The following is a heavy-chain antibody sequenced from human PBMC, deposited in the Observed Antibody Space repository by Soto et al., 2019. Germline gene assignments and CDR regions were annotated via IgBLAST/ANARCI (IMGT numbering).Heavy chain of an antibody. V-gene: IGHV3-30*04. J-gene: IGHJ4*02. Sequence: GGSLRLSCAASGFTFSRYAIHWVRQAPGKGLEWVAVISRDGSNKYYVDSVKGRFTISRDNSKNTLYLQMNSLRDEDTAVYYCARSRNSAVADSFDFWGQGTLVTVS. CDR2: ISRDGSNK. CDR1: GFTFSRYA. D-gene: IGHD3-10*01. CDR3: ARSRNSAVADSFDF.